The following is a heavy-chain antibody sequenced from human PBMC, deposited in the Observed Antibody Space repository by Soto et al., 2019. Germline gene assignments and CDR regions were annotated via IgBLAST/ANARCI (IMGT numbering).Heavy chain of an antibody. CDR2: IYYSGST. D-gene: IGHD5-18*01. Sequence: PSETLSLACTVSGGSISSYYWSWIRQPPGKGLEWIGYIYYSGSTNYNPSLKSRVTISVDTSKNQFSLKLSSVTAADTAVYYCARDHSYGPHYGMDVWGQGTTVTVSS. CDR1: GGSISSYY. J-gene: IGHJ6*02. V-gene: IGHV4-59*01. CDR3: ARDHSYGPHYGMDV.